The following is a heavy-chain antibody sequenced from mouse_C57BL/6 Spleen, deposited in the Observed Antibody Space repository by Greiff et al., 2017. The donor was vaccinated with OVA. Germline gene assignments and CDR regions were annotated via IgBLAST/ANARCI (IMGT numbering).Heavy chain of an antibody. Sequence: QVQLQQPGAELVMPGASVKLSCKASGYTFTSYWMHWVKQRPGQGLEWIGEIDPSDSYTNYNQKFKGKSTLTVDKSSSTAYMQLSSLTSEDSAVYYCARSALLTGYAMDYWGQGTSVTVSS. CDR3: ARSALLTGYAMDY. J-gene: IGHJ4*01. CDR2: IDPSDSYT. CDR1: GYTFTSYW. D-gene: IGHD4-1*01. V-gene: IGHV1-69*01.